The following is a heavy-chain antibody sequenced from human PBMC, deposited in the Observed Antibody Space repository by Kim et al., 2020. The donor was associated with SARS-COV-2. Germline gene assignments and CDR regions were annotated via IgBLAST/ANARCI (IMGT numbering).Heavy chain of an antibody. J-gene: IGHJ4*02. V-gene: IGHV7-4-1*02. Sequence: QGLTGRFVFSCDTSVSTAYLQISSLKAEDTAVYYCAREGEGGDYETFDYWGQGTLVTVSS. D-gene: IGHD4-17*01. CDR3: AREGEGGDYETFDY.